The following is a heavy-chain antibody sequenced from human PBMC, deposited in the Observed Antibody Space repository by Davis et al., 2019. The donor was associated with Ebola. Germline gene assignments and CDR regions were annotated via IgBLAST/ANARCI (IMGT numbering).Heavy chain of an antibody. J-gene: IGHJ5*02. CDR2: IYHSAST. Sequence: SETLSLTCAVSGGSISSRGYSWSWIRQPPGKGLEWIGYIYHSASTYYNPSLKSRVTISVDTSKNQFSLKLSSVTAADTAVYYCARPETTVTTGWFDPWGQGTLVTVSS. V-gene: IGHV4-30-2*01. D-gene: IGHD4-17*01. CDR3: ARPETTVTTGWFDP. CDR1: GGSISSRGYS.